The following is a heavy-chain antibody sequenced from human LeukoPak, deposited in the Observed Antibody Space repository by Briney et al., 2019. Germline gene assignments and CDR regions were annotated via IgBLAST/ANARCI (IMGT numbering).Heavy chain of an antibody. Sequence: GGSLSLSFAASGFTFDDYGMSWVRPAPGKGLEWVSAISGSGGSTYYPDSVKGRFTISRDNSKNTLYLQMNSLRAEDTAVYYCAEDVGYCSGGSCYPPFDAFDIWGQGTMVTVSS. CDR3: AEDVGYCSGGSCYPPFDAFDI. CDR1: GFTFDDYG. D-gene: IGHD2-15*01. J-gene: IGHJ3*02. CDR2: ISGSGGST. V-gene: IGHV3-23*01.